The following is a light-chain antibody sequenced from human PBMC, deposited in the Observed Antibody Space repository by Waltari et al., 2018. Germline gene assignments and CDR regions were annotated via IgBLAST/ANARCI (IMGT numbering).Light chain of an antibody. CDR3: SSYTTTSSLLVV. CDR1: SSDTGRYTY. Sequence: QSALTQPASVSGSPGQSITISCTGTSSDTGRYTYVSWYQHHPGKAPKLMIFDVNNRPSGVSNRFSGSKSGNTASLTISGLQAEDEADYYCSSYTTTSSLLVVFGGGTKLTVL. CDR2: DVN. J-gene: IGLJ2*01. V-gene: IGLV2-14*03.